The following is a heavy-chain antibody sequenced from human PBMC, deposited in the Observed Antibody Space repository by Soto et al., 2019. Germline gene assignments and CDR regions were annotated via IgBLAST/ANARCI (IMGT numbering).Heavy chain of an antibody. CDR2: IWYDGSNK. CDR3: ARDGAAGGFYYYGMDV. CDR1: GFTFSSYG. J-gene: IGHJ6*02. D-gene: IGHD3-16*01. Sequence: QVQLVESGGGVVQPGRSLRLSCAASGFTFSSYGMHWVRQAPGKGLEWVAVIWYDGSNKYYADSVKGRFTISRDNSKKPLYLQMNSLRAEDTAVYYGARDGAAGGFYYYGMDVWGQWTTVTVSS. V-gene: IGHV3-33*01.